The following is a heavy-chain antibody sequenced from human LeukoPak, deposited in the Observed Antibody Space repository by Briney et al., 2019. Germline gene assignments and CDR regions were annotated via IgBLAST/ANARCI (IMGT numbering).Heavy chain of an antibody. Sequence: SETLSFTCTVSGGSISSYYWSWIRQPPGKGLEWIGYIYNSGNTNYNPSLKSRVTISVDTSKRQISLKLSSVTAADTAMYYCARDILSTGSSDDSWGQGTLVTVSS. V-gene: IGHV4-59*01. CDR3: ARDILSTGSSDDS. CDR2: IYNSGNT. D-gene: IGHD1-26*01. J-gene: IGHJ4*02. CDR1: GGSISSYY.